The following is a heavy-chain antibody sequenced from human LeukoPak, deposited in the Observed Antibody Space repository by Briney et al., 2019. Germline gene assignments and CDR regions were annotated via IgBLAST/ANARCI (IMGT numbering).Heavy chain of an antibody. CDR1: GGSIRSGSYY. D-gene: IGHD5-18*01. J-gene: IGHJ4*02. Sequence: SQTLSLTCTVSGGSIRSGSYYWSWIRQPAGKGLEWIGRIYTSGSTNYNPSLKSRVTISVDTSKNQFSLKLSSVTAADTAVYYCARGALGNTAMAPFDYWGQGTLVTVSS. CDR3: ARGALGNTAMAPFDY. CDR2: IYTSGST. V-gene: IGHV4-61*02.